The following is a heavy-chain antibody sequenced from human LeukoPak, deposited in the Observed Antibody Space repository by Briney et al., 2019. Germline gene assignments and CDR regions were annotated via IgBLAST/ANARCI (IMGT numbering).Heavy chain of an antibody. CDR3: AKGSGMYTGGAGDY. V-gene: IGHV3-23*01. D-gene: IGHD1-26*01. J-gene: IGHJ4*02. CDR1: GFTFINYA. CDR2: ISGSGGST. Sequence: PGGSLRLSCAASGFTFINYAMTWVRQAPGKGLEWVSSISGSGGSTFYAGSVKGRFTVSRDNSRSTLYLQMNSLRAEDTAVYFCAKGSGMYTGGAGDYWGQGTLVAVSS.